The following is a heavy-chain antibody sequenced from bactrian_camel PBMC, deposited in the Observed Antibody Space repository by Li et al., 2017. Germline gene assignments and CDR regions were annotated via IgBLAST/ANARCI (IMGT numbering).Heavy chain of an antibody. CDR2: SNSAGGST. J-gene: IGHJ4*01. CDR1: GFIFRDHY. Sequence: VQLVESGGGLVQPGESLRLSCAASGFIFRDHYMNWVRQAPGKGLEWVSASNSAGGSTYYADSVKGRFTISRDNAKNAVYLQMNNLKSEDTALYYCAAVEAAFEGGYCLGYWGQGTQFTVS. CDR3: AAVEAAFEGGYCLGY. D-gene: IGHD2*01. V-gene: IGHV3S40*01.